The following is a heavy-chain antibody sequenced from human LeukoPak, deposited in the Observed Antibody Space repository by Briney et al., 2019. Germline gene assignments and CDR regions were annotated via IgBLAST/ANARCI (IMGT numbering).Heavy chain of an antibody. CDR2: INPSGGST. D-gene: IGHD3-22*01. Sequence: ASVKVSCKASGYTFTSYHMHWVRQAPGQGLEWMGIINPSGGSTSYAQKFQGRVTMTRDTSTSTVYMELSSLRSEDTAVYYCARDFFSTDTALPNYDRRLVDYWGQGTLVTVSS. CDR1: GYTFTSYH. CDR3: ARDFFSTDTALPNYDRRLVDY. J-gene: IGHJ4*02. V-gene: IGHV1-46*01.